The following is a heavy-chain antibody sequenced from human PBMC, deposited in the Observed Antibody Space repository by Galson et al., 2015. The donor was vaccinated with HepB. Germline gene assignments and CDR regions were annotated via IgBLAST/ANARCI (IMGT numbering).Heavy chain of an antibody. CDR1: GLTFSSYA. V-gene: IGHV3-23*01. J-gene: IGHJ6*03. CDR2: ISGSGGST. Sequence: SLRLSCAASGLTFSSYAMSWVRQSPGKGLEWVSAISGSGGSTYYADSVKGRFTISRDNSKNTLYLQMNSLRAEDTAVYYCAKGGSSSSRNYYYMDVWGKGTTVTVSS. CDR3: AKGGSSSSRNYYYMDV. D-gene: IGHD6-13*01.